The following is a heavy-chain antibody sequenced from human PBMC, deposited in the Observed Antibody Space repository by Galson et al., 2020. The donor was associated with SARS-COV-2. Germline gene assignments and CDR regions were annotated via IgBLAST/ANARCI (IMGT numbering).Heavy chain of an antibody. Sequence: ETSETLSLTCTVSGGSISSGGYYWSWIRQHPGKGLEWIGYIYYSGSTYYNPSLKSRVTISVDTSKNQFSLKLSSVTAADTAVYYCARASRTIFGVVKQWDSWGQGTLVTVCS. V-gene: IGHV4-31*03. CDR3: ARASRTIFGVVKQWDS. CDR1: GGSISSGGYY. J-gene: IGHJ5*01. D-gene: IGHD3-3*01. CDR2: IYYSGST.